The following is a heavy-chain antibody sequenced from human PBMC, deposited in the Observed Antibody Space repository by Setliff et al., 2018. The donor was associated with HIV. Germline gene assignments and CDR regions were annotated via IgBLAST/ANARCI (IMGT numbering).Heavy chain of an antibody. CDR2: ISPNNGDT. J-gene: IGHJ4*02. CDR3: AGQLSNSFDS. Sequence: ASVKVSCKASGYTFTDYFLHWVRQAPGQGLEWMGWISPNNGDTTIPRRFRGRVTLTRDTSINTAYLELSGLRSDDTAVYFCAGQLSNSFDSWGQGNLVTVSS. CDR1: GYTFTDYF. V-gene: IGHV1-2*02. D-gene: IGHD1-1*01.